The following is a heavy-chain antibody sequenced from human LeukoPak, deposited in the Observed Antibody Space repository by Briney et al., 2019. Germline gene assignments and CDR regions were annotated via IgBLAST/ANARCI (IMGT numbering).Heavy chain of an antibody. CDR2: IYYSGST. J-gene: IGHJ3*02. V-gene: IGHV4-39*07. CDR3: ATLDLVPAAILAAFDI. D-gene: IGHD2-2*01. Sequence: SETLSLTCTVSGGSISSSSYYWGWIRQPPGKGLEWIGSIYYSGSTYYNPSLKSRVTISVDTSKNQFSLKLSSVTAADTAVYYCATLDLVPAAILAAFDIWGQGTMVTVSS. CDR1: GGSISSSSYY.